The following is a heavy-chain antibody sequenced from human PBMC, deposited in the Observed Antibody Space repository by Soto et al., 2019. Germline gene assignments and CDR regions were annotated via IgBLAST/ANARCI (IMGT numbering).Heavy chain of an antibody. Sequence: QVQLVQSGAEVRQPASSVKVSCKTSGGTFSSYAITWVRQAPGQGLEWMGGIVPIVDTSTYAQKFQGRVTIXAAXSTSTVYMELSSLRSDDTAVYYCVRVVAIPGYPDNWGQGTLVTV. CDR2: IVPIVDTS. D-gene: IGHD5-12*01. CDR3: VRVVAIPGYPDN. V-gene: IGHV1-69*12. J-gene: IGHJ4*02. CDR1: GGTFSSYA.